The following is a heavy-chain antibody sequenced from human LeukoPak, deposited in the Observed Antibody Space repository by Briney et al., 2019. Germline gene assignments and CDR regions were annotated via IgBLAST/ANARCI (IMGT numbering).Heavy chain of an antibody. CDR3: TTGLGDPLYFDY. V-gene: IGHV3-15*01. CDR2: IKSKTDGGTT. D-gene: IGHD4-17*01. Sequence: GGSLRLSCAASGFTFSNAWMSWVRQAPGKGLEWVGRIKSKTDGGTTDYAAPVKGRFTISRDDSNNTLYLQMNSLKTEDTAVYYCTTGLGDPLYFDYWGQGTLVTVSS. CDR1: GFTFSNAW. J-gene: IGHJ4*02.